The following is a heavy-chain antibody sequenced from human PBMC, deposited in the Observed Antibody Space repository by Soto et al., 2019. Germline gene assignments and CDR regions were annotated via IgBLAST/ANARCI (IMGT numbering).Heavy chain of an antibody. D-gene: IGHD2-15*01. Sequence: ASVKFSCKASGYTFTSYGISWVRQAPGQGLEWMGWISAYNGNTNYAQKLQGRVTMTTDTSTSTAYMELRSLRSDDTAVYYCARSLPITVVTGIDYYYYGMDVWGQGTTVTVSS. V-gene: IGHV1-18*01. CDR3: ARSLPITVVTGIDYYYYGMDV. J-gene: IGHJ6*02. CDR2: ISAYNGNT. CDR1: GYTFTSYG.